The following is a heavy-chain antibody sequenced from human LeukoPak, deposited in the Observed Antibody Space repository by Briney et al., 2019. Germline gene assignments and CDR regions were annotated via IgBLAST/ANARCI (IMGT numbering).Heavy chain of an antibody. CDR2: ITGSGSGI. V-gene: IGHV3-23*01. J-gene: IGHJ2*01. CDR3: ARAEKGYFDL. Sequence: GGSLRLSCAASGFTFSNYAMSWVRQAPGKGLEWVSAITGSGSGIYYADSMKSRFTISRDNSKNTLYLQINSLRAEDTAVYYCARAEKGYFDLWGRGTLVTVSS. CDR1: GFTFSNYA.